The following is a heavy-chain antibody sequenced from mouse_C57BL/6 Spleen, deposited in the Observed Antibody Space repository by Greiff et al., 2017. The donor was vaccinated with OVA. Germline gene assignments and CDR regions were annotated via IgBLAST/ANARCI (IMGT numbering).Heavy chain of an antibody. D-gene: IGHD3-2*02. J-gene: IGHJ4*01. CDR2: IYPGDGDT. Sequence: VQLQQSGPELVKPGASVKISCKASGYAFSSSWMNWVKQRPGKGLEWIGRIYPGDGDTNYNGKFKGKATLTADKSSSTAYMQLSSLTSEDSAVYFCARELRLPRAMDYWGQGTSVTVSS. V-gene: IGHV1-82*01. CDR1: GYAFSSSW. CDR3: ARELRLPRAMDY.